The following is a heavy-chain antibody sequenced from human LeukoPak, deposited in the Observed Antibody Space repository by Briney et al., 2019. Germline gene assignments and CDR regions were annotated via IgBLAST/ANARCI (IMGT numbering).Heavy chain of an antibody. J-gene: IGHJ6*04. CDR1: GFTFSSSA. V-gene: IGHV3-23*01. D-gene: IGHD3-10*02. Sequence: GGSLRLSCAASGFTFSSSAMSWVRQAPGKGLEWVSTISGTGDRTYYADSVKGRFTISRDNSKNTLFLHMNSLRAEDTAVYYCAELGITMIGGVWGKGTTVTISS. CDR3: AELGITMIGGV. CDR2: ISGTGDRT.